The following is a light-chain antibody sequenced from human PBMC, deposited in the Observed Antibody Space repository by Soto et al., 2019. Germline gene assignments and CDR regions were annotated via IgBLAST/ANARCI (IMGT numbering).Light chain of an antibody. Sequence: QSVLTQPPSVSGGPGQRVTISCTGSSSNIGARYDVHWYQQLPGTAPKLLIYGNSIRPLGVPDRFSGSKSGTSASLAITGLQADDEADYYCQSYDSSLSGVIFGGGTKLTVL. J-gene: IGLJ2*01. CDR1: SSNIGARYD. V-gene: IGLV1-40*01. CDR2: GNS. CDR3: QSYDSSLSGVI.